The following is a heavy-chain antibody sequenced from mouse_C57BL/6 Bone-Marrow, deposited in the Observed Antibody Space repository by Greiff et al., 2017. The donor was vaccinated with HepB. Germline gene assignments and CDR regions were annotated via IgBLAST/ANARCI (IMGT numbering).Heavy chain of an antibody. V-gene: IGHV1-55*01. CDR3: ARADSSGFPWFAY. CDR2: IYPGSGST. D-gene: IGHD3-2*02. CDR1: GYTFTSYW. J-gene: IGHJ3*01. Sequence: VQLQQPGAELVKPGASVKMSCKASGYTFTSYWITWVKQRPGQGLEWIGDIYPGSGSTNYNEKFKSKATLTVDTSSSTAYMQLSSLTSEDSAVYYCARADSSGFPWFAYWGQGTLVTVSA.